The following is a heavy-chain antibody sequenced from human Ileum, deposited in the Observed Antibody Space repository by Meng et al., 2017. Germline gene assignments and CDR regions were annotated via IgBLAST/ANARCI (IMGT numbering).Heavy chain of an antibody. D-gene: IGHD1-20*01. J-gene: IGHJ1*01. CDR2: MYPDGTTI. CDR1: GFTFSGHW. V-gene: IGHV3-74*03. Sequence: GESLKISCATSGFTFSGHWMYWVRQAPGKGLVWVSRMYPDGTTITDEDSVKGRFIASRDNAKSMMYLQMNSLRAEDTAVCYCASDRLTHWGRGTLVTVSS. CDR3: ASDRLTH.